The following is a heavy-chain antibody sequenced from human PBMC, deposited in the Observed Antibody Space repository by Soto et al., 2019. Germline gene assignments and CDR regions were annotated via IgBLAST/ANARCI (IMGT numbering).Heavy chain of an antibody. CDR1: GCTFRSYG. CDR2: ISNDGTNK. CDR3: GKDTLDCSGGDCPLYYYYGMDV. J-gene: IGHJ6*02. D-gene: IGHD2-15*01. Sequence: GGSLRLSCAASGCTFRSYGMHWVRQVPGKGLEWLAVISNDGTNKYLADSVKGRLTLSRDNSRNTLSLEINNLRPEDTAVYYCGKDTLDCSGGDCPLYYYYGMDVWGQGTTVTVSS. V-gene: IGHV3-30*18.